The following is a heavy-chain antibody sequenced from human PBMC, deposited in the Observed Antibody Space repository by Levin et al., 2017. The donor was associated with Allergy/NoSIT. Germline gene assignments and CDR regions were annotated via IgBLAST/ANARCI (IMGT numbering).Heavy chain of an antibody. Sequence: GGSLRLSCAASGFTFSSYSMNWVRQAPGKGLEWVSSISSSSSYIYYADSVKGRFTISRDNAKNSLYLQMNSLRAEDTAVYYCASSSIPNNYDFWSGYFGDSPYYYGMDVWGQGTTVTVSS. D-gene: IGHD3-3*01. CDR2: ISSSSSYI. V-gene: IGHV3-21*01. CDR1: GFTFSSYS. CDR3: ASSSIPNNYDFWSGYFGDSPYYYGMDV. J-gene: IGHJ6*02.